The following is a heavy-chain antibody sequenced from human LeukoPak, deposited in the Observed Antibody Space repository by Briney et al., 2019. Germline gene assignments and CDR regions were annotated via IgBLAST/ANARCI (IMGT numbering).Heavy chain of an antibody. V-gene: IGHV3-11*01. CDR1: GFTFSDYY. CDR2: INIGGTNT. J-gene: IGHJ5*02. Sequence: GGSLRLSCAASGFTFSDYYMSWIRQAPGKGLEWLSYINIGGTNTHYADSVKGRFTISRDNAKKSLYLEMNNLRAEDTAVYYCATDGAGFDTWGQGVLVTVYS. CDR3: ATDGAGFDT.